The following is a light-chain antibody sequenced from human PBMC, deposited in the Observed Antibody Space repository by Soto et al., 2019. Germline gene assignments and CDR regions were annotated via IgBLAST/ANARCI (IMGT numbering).Light chain of an antibody. Sequence: IEITRSPSTLCAGVGDKVTVTCLSSQSVSGLLACYQRKPGEAPKLLIYDASALPRGVPSRFSGSGPRINLTPTIESLPSPDFETYYWKPYDTFSGTFGPRTKVAIK. CDR2: DAS. CDR1: QSVSGL. J-gene: IGKJ3*01. CDR3: KPYDTFSGT. V-gene: IGKV1-5*01.